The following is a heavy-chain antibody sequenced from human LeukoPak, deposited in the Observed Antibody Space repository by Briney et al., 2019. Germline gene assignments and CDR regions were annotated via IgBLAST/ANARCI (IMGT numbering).Heavy chain of an antibody. D-gene: IGHD3-10*01. CDR1: GFTFSSYA. V-gene: IGHV3-23*01. CDR3: ARAVYYSNYLGY. J-gene: IGHJ4*01. Sequence: PGGSLRLSCAASGFTFSSYAMSWVRQAPEKGLEWVSTIGGGGGSVYYADSVRGRFTNSRDNAKNTLYLQMNSLRAEDTAMYYCARAVYYSNYLGYWGQGTLVTVSS. CDR2: IGGGGGSV.